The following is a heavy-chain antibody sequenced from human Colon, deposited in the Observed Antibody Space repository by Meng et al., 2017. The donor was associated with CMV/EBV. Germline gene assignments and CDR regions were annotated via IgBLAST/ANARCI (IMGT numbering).Heavy chain of an antibody. J-gene: IGHJ6*02. Sequence: GESLKISCAASGFTFSDYYMNWVRQAPGKGLEWVSYISSSSTIYYADSVKGRFTISRDNAKNSLYLQMNSLRAEDTAVYYCAGGGEEWLRYYYYYGMDVWGQGTTVTVSS. CDR3: AGGGEEWLRYYYYYGMDV. CDR2: ISSSSTI. V-gene: IGHV3-69-1*01. CDR1: GFTFSDYY. D-gene: IGHD5-12*01.